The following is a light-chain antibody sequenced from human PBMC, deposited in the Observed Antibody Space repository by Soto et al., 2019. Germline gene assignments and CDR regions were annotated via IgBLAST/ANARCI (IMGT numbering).Light chain of an antibody. CDR2: DAS. Sequence: DSQLTQSPSTLSASLGDRVTITCRASQSISSWLAWYQQKPGKAPKLLIYDASSLESGVPSRFSGSGSGTEFTLTISSLQPDDFATYYCQQYNSYPGAFGQGTKVDIK. CDR1: QSISSW. CDR3: QQYNSYPGA. J-gene: IGKJ1*01. V-gene: IGKV1-5*01.